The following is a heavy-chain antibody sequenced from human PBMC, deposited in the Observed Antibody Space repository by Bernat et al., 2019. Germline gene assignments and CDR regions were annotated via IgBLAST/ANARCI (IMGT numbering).Heavy chain of an antibody. CDR2: IDYSGST. CDR3: ATTLGYCSGGSCYPGWYYFDY. V-gene: IGHV4-39*01. D-gene: IGHD2-15*01. CDR1: GCSISSSSYY. Sequence: QLQLQESGPGLVKPSETLSLTCTVSGCSISSSSYYWGWIRQPPGKGLEWIGSIDYSGSTYYNPSLKSRVTISVDTSKNQFSLKLSSVTAADTAVYYCATTLGYCSGGSCYPGWYYFDYWGQGTLGTVS. J-gene: IGHJ4*02.